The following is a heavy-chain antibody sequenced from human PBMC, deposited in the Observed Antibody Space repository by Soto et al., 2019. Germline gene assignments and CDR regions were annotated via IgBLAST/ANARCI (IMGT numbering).Heavy chain of an antibody. CDR1: GFTFINYA. V-gene: IGHV3-23*01. Sequence: GGSLRLSCAASGFTFINYAMTWVRQAPGEGLEWVSTISGNGANTHYADSVKGRFSISRDNSKNTLYIQMNSLRAEDTAVYYCAKDYGSSRYFFDYWGQGALVTVSS. CDR2: ISGNGANT. CDR3: AKDYGSSRYFFDY. D-gene: IGHD6-19*01. J-gene: IGHJ4*02.